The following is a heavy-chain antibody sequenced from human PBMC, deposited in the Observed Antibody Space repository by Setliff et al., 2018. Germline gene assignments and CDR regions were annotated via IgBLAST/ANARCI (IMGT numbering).Heavy chain of an antibody. CDR3: SRLVRYCTTTTCQTLSGGEH. D-gene: IGHD2-8*01. Sequence: ASVKVSCKASGGAFSSYALSWVRQAPGQGLEWMGRIIPVIDTTNYAENFQGRVTITADESTKTAYMELSSLRSEDTAIYYCSRLVRYCTTTTCQTLSGGEHWGPGTLVTVSS. CDR1: GGAFSSYA. J-gene: IGHJ1*01. CDR2: IIPVIDTT. V-gene: IGHV1-69*11.